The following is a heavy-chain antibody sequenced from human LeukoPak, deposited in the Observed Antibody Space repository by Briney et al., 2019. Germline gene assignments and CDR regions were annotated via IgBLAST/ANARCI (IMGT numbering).Heavy chain of an antibody. Sequence: SETLSLTCTVSGASISNYYWGWIRQPPGKGLEWIGSIYYSGSTYYNPSLKSRVTISVDTSKNQFSLKLSSVTAADTAVYYCARDVGIAAAGTPNDYWGQGTLVTVSS. CDR2: IYYSGST. J-gene: IGHJ4*02. V-gene: IGHV4-39*07. CDR3: ARDVGIAAAGTPNDY. CDR1: GASISNYY. D-gene: IGHD6-13*01.